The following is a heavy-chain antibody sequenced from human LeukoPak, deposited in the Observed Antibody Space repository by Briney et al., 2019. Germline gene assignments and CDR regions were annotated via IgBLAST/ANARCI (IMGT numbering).Heavy chain of an antibody. D-gene: IGHD5-24*01. V-gene: IGHV4-38-2*02. Sequence: SETLSLTCTVSGYSISSGYYWGWIRQPPGKGLEWIGSIYHSGSTYYNPSLKSQVTISVDTSKNQFSLKLSSVTAADTAVYYCANRDGYNFEYWGQGTLVTVSS. CDR1: GYSISSGYY. CDR2: IYHSGST. CDR3: ANRDGYNFEY. J-gene: IGHJ4*02.